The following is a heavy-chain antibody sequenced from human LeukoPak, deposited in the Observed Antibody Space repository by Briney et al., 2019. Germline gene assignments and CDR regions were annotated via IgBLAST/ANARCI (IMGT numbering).Heavy chain of an antibody. Sequence: GGSLRLSCAAYGFTFGTFAITWVRQAPGKGLEWFSTISDSGDVTYSAVSVKGLLTISRDNSGNTLFLRMVSLRAEDTAVYYCARYPSYSYSLDYWGPGTLVTVSS. CDR1: GFTFGTFA. CDR2: ISDSGDVT. CDR3: ARYPSYSYSLDY. V-gene: IGHV3-23*01. J-gene: IGHJ4*02. D-gene: IGHD5-18*01.